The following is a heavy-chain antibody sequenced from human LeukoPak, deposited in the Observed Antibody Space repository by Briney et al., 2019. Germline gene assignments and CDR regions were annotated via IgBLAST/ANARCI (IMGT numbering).Heavy chain of an antibody. V-gene: IGHV1-69*02. Sequence: GSSVKVSCKASGGTFSSYTISWVRQAPGQGLEWMGRIIPILGIANYAQKFQGRVTITADKSTSTAYMELSSLRSEDTAVYYCARVYGSGSYYDYWGQGTLVTVSS. D-gene: IGHD3-10*01. CDR3: ARVYGSGSYYDY. CDR1: GGTFSSYT. J-gene: IGHJ4*02. CDR2: IIPILGIA.